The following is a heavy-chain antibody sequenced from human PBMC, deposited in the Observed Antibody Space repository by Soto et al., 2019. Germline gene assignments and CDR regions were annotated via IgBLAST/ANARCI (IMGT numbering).Heavy chain of an antibody. CDR1: GGSVSTSSYF. D-gene: IGHD3-22*01. J-gene: IGHJ5*02. CDR2: IYYSGRN. V-gene: IGHV4-39*01. CDR3: ARSRTNYYDGTGYWS. Sequence: PSSPLSLTCAVSGGSVSTSSYFWGWIRQPPGKGLEWIGTIYYSGRNYYNPSLNSRVSISVDTSKNLILMKLTSVTAADTAVYYCARSRTNYYDGTGYWSWGQGTLVPVSS.